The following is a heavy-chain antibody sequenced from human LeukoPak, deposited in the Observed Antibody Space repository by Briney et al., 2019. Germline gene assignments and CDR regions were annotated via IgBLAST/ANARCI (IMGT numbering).Heavy chain of an antibody. Sequence: GGSLRLSCAASGFTFSSYGMSWVRQAPGKGLEWVSSISNSGGSTYYADSVKGRCTISRDNSKNTLYLQMNSLRAEDTAVYYCAKYIVVVPAANDYWGQGTLVTVSS. J-gene: IGHJ4*02. V-gene: IGHV3-23*01. CDR3: AKYIVVVPAANDY. D-gene: IGHD2-2*01. CDR2: ISNSGGST. CDR1: GFTFSSYG.